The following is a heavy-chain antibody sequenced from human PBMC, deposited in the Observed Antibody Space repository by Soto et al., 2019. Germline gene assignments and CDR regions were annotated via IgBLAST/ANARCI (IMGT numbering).Heavy chain of an antibody. J-gene: IGHJ4*02. CDR1: GVSFNRYG. V-gene: IGHV3-30*18. D-gene: IGHD6-19*01. Sequence: SLKNFFAGHGVSFNRYGIHRVPLAPGKGLEWVAVISYDGSNKYYADSVKGRFTISRDNSKNTLYLQMNSLRAEDTAVYYCAKDRDSSGWYAVKSGLGYWGQGT. CDR2: ISYDGSNK. CDR3: AKDRDSSGWYAVKSGLGY.